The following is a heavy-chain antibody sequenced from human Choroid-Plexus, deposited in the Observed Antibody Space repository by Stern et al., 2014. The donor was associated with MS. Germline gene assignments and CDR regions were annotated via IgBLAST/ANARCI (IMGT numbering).Heavy chain of an antibody. CDR1: GFTFGSCA. CDR3: AKDRQYLTYFFDH. CDR2: VSYDGSNK. J-gene: IGHJ5*02. Sequence: VQLEESGGGVVQHGWPLRLSCVASGFTFGSCAMHWVRQAPGKGLEWVAGVSYDGSNKYYADSVKGRFTISRDNSQNTLYMQMSSLRPEDTAVYYCAKDRQYLTYFFDHWGQGSLVTVSS. V-gene: IGHV3-30*18. D-gene: IGHD2/OR15-2a*01.